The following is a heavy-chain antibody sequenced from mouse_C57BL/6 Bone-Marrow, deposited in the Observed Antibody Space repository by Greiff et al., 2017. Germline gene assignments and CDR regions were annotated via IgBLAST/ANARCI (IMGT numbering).Heavy chain of an antibody. CDR1: GYTFTSYW. CDR3: AYDYEAWFAY. D-gene: IGHD2-4*01. V-gene: IGHV1-64*01. J-gene: IGHJ3*01. Sequence: QVQLQQPGAELVKPGASVKLSCKASGYTFTSYWMHWVKQRPGQGLEWIGMIHPNSGRTNYNEKFKSKATLTVDKSSSTAYMQLSSLTSEDSAVYYCAYDYEAWFAYWGQGTLVTVSA. CDR2: IHPNSGRT.